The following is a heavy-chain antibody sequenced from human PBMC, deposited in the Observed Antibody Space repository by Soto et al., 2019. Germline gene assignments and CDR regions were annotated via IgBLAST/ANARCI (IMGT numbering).Heavy chain of an antibody. CDR3: ARGHVFYGGYETFDY. J-gene: IGHJ4*02. D-gene: IGHD5-12*01. Sequence: SVKVSCKASGGTFSSYAISWVRQAPGQGLEWMGGIIPIFGTANYAQKFQGRVTITADKSTSTAYMELSSLRSEHTAVYYCARGHVFYGGYETFDYWGQGTLVTVSS. V-gene: IGHV1-69*06. CDR2: IIPIFGTA. CDR1: GGTFSSYA.